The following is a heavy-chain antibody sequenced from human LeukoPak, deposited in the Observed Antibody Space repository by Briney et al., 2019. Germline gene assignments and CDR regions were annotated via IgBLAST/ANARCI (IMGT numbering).Heavy chain of an antibody. CDR1: GFTFSDYY. V-gene: IGHV3-11*04. D-gene: IGHD3-10*01. CDR2: ISSSGSTI. J-gene: IGHJ4*02. CDR3: ATVFKGSSLQDY. Sequence: GSLRLSCAASGFTFSDYYMSWIRQAPGKGLEWVSYISSSGSTIYYADSVKGRFIISRDNAKNTVCLQMNSLRADDTAVYYCATVFKGSSLQDYWGQGTLVTASS.